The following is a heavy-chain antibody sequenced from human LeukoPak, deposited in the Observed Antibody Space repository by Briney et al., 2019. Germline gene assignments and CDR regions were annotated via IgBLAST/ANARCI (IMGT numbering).Heavy chain of an antibody. D-gene: IGHD3-22*01. V-gene: IGHV3-64D*09. CDR1: GFTFSTYA. Sequence: GGSLRLSCSANGFTFSTYALHWVRQAPGKGLEYVSAISNNGGSTYYGDSLKDRFTISRDNSKDTVYLQMSSLRAEDTAVYYCVKGHDTGGYSYLDYWGQGTLVTVSS. J-gene: IGHJ4*02. CDR2: ISNNGGST. CDR3: VKGHDTGGYSYLDY.